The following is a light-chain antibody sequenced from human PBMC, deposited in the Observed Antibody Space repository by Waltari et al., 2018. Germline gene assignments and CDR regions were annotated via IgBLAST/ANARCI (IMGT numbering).Light chain of an antibody. CDR3: QIWDTLSHHFV. CDR2: DDI. Sequence: SFVLTQPPSVSVAPGQTARITCGGNNIERRSINWYQQKPGQAPVLVVYDDIDRPSGIPERRSGSKSGKTATLSITMVEAGDEADYYCQIWDTLSHHFVFGAGTKVTVL. J-gene: IGLJ1*01. CDR1: NIERRS. V-gene: IGLV3-21*02.